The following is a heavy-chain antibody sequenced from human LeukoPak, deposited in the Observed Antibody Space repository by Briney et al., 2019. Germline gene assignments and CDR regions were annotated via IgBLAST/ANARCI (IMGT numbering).Heavy chain of an antibody. CDR2: IIPIFGTA. D-gene: IGHD3-10*01. Sequence: SVKVSCKASGGTFSSYAISWVRQAPGQGLEWMGGIIPIFGTANYAQRFQGRVTITADESTSTAYMELSSLRSEDTAVYYCAMGGYYRVYFDYWGQGTLVTVSS. J-gene: IGHJ4*02. CDR3: AMGGYYRVYFDY. V-gene: IGHV1-69*13. CDR1: GGTFSSYA.